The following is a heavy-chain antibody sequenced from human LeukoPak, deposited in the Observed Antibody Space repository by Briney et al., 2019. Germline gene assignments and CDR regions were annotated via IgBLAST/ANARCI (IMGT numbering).Heavy chain of an antibody. CDR2: IYYSGST. V-gene: IGHV4-59*08. CDR3: ARAYDYSNYGLDY. D-gene: IGHD4-11*01. Sequence: SETLSLTCTVSGGSISSYYWSWIRQPPGKGLEWIGYIYYSGSTNYNPSPKSRVTISVDTSKNQFSLKLSSVTAADTAVYYCARAYDYSNYGLDYWGQGTLVTVSS. CDR1: GGSISSYY. J-gene: IGHJ4*02.